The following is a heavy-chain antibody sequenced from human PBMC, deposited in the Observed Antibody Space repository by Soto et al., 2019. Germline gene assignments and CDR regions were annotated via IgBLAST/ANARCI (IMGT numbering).Heavy chain of an antibody. CDR2: ISGSGGST. V-gene: IGHV3-23*01. J-gene: IGHJ5*02. Sequence: GGSLRLSCAASGFTFSSYAMSWVRQAPGKGLEWVSAISGSGGSTYYADSVKGRFTISRDNSKDTLYLQMNSLRAEDTAVYYCATGIAASVDPRGQGTLVTISS. CDR3: ATGIAASVDP. D-gene: IGHD6-13*01. CDR1: GFTFSSYA.